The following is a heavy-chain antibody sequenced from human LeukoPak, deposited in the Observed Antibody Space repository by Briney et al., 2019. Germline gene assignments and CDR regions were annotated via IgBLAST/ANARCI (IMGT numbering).Heavy chain of an antibody. CDR2: IYYSGST. CDR1: GGSISSYY. Sequence: SETLSLTCTVSGGSISSYYWSWIRQPPGKGLEWIGYIYYSGSTNYNPSLKSRVTIPVDTSKNQFSLKLSSVTAADTAVYYCARLGYDSSTEWGQGTLVTVSS. V-gene: IGHV4-59*08. CDR3: ARLGYDSSTE. J-gene: IGHJ4*02. D-gene: IGHD3-22*01.